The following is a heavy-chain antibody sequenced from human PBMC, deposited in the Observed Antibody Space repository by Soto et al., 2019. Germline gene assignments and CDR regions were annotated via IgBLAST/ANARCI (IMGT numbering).Heavy chain of an antibody. J-gene: IGHJ4*02. CDR3: ARDGVATLFDY. D-gene: IGHD5-12*01. CDR1: GGSFSGYY. V-gene: IGHV4-34*01. Sequence: SETLSLTCAVYGGSFSGYYWTWIRQPPGTGLEWIGEINHSGSTNYNPSLKSRVTISVDRSKNQFSLKLSSVTAADTAVYYCARDGVATLFDYWGQGILVT. CDR2: INHSGST.